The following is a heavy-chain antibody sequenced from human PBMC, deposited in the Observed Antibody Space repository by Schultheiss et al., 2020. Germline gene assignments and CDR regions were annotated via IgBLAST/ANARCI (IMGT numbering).Heavy chain of an antibody. CDR1: GFTFSSYS. V-gene: IGHV3-21*01. J-gene: IGHJ4*02. Sequence: GESLKISCAASGFTFSSYSMNWVRQAPGKGLEWVSSISRSSDYIFYADSVKGRFTISRDNAKNSLYLQMNSLRAEDTAVYYCAILRGIYFDYWGQGTLVTVSS. D-gene: IGHD3-16*01. CDR2: ISRSSDYI. CDR3: AILRGIYFDY.